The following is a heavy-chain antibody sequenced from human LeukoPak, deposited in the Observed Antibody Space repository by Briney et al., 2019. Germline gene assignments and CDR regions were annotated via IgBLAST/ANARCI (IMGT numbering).Heavy chain of an antibody. J-gene: IGHJ4*02. D-gene: IGHD3-3*01. V-gene: IGHV4-59*01. CDR1: GGSISSYY. CDR3: ARFGDFWSGHTYFDY. Sequence: KASETLSLTCTVSGGSISSYYWSWIRQPPGKGLEWIGYIYYSGSTNYNPSLKSRVTISVDTSKNQFSLKLSSVTAADTAVYYCARFGDFWSGHTYFDYWGQGTLSPSPQ. CDR2: IYYSGST.